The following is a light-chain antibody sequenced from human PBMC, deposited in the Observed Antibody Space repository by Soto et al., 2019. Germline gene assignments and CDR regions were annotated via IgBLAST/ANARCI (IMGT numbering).Light chain of an antibody. Sequence: IQMTHSPYSLIRSXGDRVPIPXXXSQSISTYLNWYQQKPGKAPKLLIYAASSLQSGVPSRFSGSGSGTDFTPTISSLQPEDFATYYCQQSYSSYWWTFGQGTKVDIK. J-gene: IGKJ1*01. CDR3: QQSYSSYWWT. CDR1: QSISTY. V-gene: IGKV1-39*01. CDR2: AAS.